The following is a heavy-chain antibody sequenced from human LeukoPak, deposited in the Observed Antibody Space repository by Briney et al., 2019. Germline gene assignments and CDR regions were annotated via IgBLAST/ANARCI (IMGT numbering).Heavy chain of an antibody. CDR1: GFTFNNYA. CDR2: ISGSGSNT. Sequence: PGGSLRLSCAASGFTFNNYAMTWVRQAPGKGLEWVSDISGSGSNTYYADSVKGRFTISRDNSKNTLYLQMNSLRAEDTALYYCAKGCSTISCYTAEYWGQGTLVTVAS. CDR3: AKGCSTISCYTAEY. D-gene: IGHD2-2*02. J-gene: IGHJ4*02. V-gene: IGHV3-23*01.